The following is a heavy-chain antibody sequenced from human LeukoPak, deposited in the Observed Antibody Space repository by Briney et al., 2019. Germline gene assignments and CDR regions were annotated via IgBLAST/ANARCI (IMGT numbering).Heavy chain of an antibody. Sequence: SETLSLTCTVPGGSISSSSYYWGWIRQPPGKGLEWIGSIYYSGSTYYNPSLKSRVTISVDTSKNQFSLKLSSVTAADTAVYYCATRSWYDAFDIWGQGTMVTVSS. V-gene: IGHV4-39*07. D-gene: IGHD6-13*01. CDR2: IYYSGST. J-gene: IGHJ3*02. CDR3: ATRSWYDAFDI. CDR1: GGSISSSSYY.